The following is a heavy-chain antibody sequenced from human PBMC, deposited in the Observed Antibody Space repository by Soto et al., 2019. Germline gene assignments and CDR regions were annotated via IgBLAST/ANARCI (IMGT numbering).Heavy chain of an antibody. J-gene: IGHJ6*02. V-gene: IGHV3-33*01. CDR1: GFTFSGHA. CDR3: AGEGQSQAPYALDV. D-gene: IGHD6-19*01. Sequence: QVQVVESGGGVVQPGRSLRLSCTVSGFTFSGHAMHWVRQAPGKGLEWVAQIWYDGSNKYYADSVKGRFTISRDNSKNRLYVQMDSLRVDDTAVYFCAGEGQSQAPYALDVWGQGTSVTVSS. CDR2: IWYDGSNK.